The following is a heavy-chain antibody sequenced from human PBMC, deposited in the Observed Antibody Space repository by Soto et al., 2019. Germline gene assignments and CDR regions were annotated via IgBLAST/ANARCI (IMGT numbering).Heavy chain of an antibody. CDR1: GYTFMNYG. D-gene: IGHD3-3*01. Sequence: QAPLVQSGAEVRKPGASVNVSCRTSGYTFMNYGVSWVRQAPGQGLVWMGWINTYNGQTNVAQNFQGRVTLSSDASARTVSMELMSLRSDDTAMYFCVRDVIWSATLIWGVVARSFDIWGQGTAVTVSS. CDR3: VRDVIWSATLIWGVVARSFDI. J-gene: IGHJ3*02. CDR2: INTYNGQT. V-gene: IGHV1-18*01.